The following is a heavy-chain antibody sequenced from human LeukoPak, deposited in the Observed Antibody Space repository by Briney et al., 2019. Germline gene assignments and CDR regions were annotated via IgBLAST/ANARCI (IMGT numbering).Heavy chain of an antibody. V-gene: IGHV3-30*03. CDR2: ISYDGSNK. Sequence: GGSLRLSCAASGFTFSSYSMNWVRQAPGKGLEWVAVISYDGSNKYYADSVKGRFTISRDNSKNTLYLQMNSLRAEDTAVYYCARGAFSSWVVYFDYWGQGTLVTVSS. J-gene: IGHJ4*02. CDR1: GFTFSSYS. CDR3: ARGAFSSWVVYFDY. D-gene: IGHD6-13*01.